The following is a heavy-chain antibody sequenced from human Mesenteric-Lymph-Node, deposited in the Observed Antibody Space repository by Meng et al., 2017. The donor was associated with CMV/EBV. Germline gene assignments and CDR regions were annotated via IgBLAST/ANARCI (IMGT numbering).Heavy chain of an antibody. CDR1: GGSFIGYY. J-gene: IGHJ4*02. CDR3: ARHQRWLKSEGGFNY. Sequence: VRLQPLGPVPLKPSDTLPLTCAFYGGSFIGYYWIWIRQPPGKGLEWIGEINHSGSTNYNPSLKSRVTISVDTSKNQFSLKLSSVTAADTAVYYCARHQRWLKSEGGFNYWGQGTLVTVSS. CDR2: INHSGST. V-gene: IGHV4-34*01. D-gene: IGHD4-23*01.